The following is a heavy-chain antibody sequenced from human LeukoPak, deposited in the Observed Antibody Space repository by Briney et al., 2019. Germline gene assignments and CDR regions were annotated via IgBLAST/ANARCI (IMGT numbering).Heavy chain of an antibody. Sequence: GGSLRLSCAVSGFTFSSDWMIWVRQAPGKGLEWVANINPDGSEKNYVDSVRGRFTISRDNAKNSLDLQMNSLRAEDTAVYYCARHLSGVTGYTYGRGIDYWGQGTLVTVSS. J-gene: IGHJ4*02. V-gene: IGHV3-7*01. CDR1: GFTFSSDW. CDR2: INPDGSEK. D-gene: IGHD5-18*01. CDR3: ARHLSGVTGYTYGRGIDY.